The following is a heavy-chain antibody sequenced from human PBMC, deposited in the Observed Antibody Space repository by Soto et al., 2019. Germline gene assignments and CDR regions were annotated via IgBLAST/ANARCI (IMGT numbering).Heavy chain of an antibody. V-gene: IGHV3-33*01. CDR2: IWHDGSNK. CDR1: GFTFSSYG. Sequence: GGSLRLSCAASGFTFSSYGMHWVRQAPGKGLEWVAVIWHDGSNKYYADSVKGRFTISRDNSKNTLYLQMNSLRAEDTAVYYCARDAYSSSWYNYYYYYGMDVWGQGTTVTVSS. J-gene: IGHJ6*02. CDR3: ARDAYSSSWYNYYYYYGMDV. D-gene: IGHD6-13*01.